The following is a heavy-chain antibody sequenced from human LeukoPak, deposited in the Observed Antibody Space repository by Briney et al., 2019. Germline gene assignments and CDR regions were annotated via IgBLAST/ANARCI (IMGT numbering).Heavy chain of an antibody. CDR1: GFTFSSYA. CDR3: ARGGVDHYGSGTYYPMYYFDH. D-gene: IGHD3-10*01. CDR2: ISGSGGST. J-gene: IGHJ4*02. Sequence: GGSLRLSCAASGFTFSSYAMSWVRQAPGKGLEWVSAISGSGGSTYYADSVKGRFTISRDNSKNTLYLQMNSLRAEDTAVYFCARGGVDHYGSGTYYPMYYFDHWGQGALVTVSS. V-gene: IGHV3-23*01.